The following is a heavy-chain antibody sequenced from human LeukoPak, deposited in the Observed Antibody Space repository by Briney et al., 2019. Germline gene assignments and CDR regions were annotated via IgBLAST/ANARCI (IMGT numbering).Heavy chain of an antibody. J-gene: IGHJ5*02. D-gene: IGHD6-13*01. CDR1: GGSFSGYY. CDR2: INHSGST. V-gene: IGHV4-34*01. CDR3: ARTKPPTLGIAAAGVNNWFDP. Sequence: PSETLSLTCAVYGGSFSGYYWSWIRQPPGKGLEWIGEINHSGSTNYNPSLKSRVTISVDTSKNQFSLKLSSVTAADTAVYYCARTKPPTLGIAAAGVNNWFDPWGQGTLVTVSS.